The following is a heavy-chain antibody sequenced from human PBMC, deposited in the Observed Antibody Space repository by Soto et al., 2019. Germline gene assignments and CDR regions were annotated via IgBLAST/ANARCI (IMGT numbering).Heavy chain of an antibody. CDR1: GGSISSSSYY. CDR2: IYYSGST. J-gene: IGHJ5*02. V-gene: IGHV4-39*01. CDR3: ARQSTWIQLWLHWFDP. D-gene: IGHD5-18*01. Sequence: PSETLSLTCTVSGGSISSSSYYWGWIRQPPGKGLEWIGSIYYSGSTYYNPSLKSRVTISVDTSKNQFSLKLSSVTAADMAVYYCARQSTWIQLWLHWFDPWGQGTQVTVSS.